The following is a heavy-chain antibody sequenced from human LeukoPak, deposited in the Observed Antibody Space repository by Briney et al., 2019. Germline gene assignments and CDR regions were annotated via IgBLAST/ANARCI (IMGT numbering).Heavy chain of an antibody. J-gene: IGHJ6*03. Sequence: ASVKVSCKASGYTFTGYYMHWVRQAPGQGLEWTGWINPNSGGTKYAQKFQGRVTMTRDTSISTAYMEVSRLRSDDTAVYYCARALIYYYMDVWGKGTTVTIS. CDR2: INPNSGGT. V-gene: IGHV1-2*02. CDR3: ARALIYYYMDV. CDR1: GYTFTGYY.